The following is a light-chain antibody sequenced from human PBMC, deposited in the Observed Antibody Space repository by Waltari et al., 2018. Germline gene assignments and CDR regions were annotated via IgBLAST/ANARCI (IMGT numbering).Light chain of an antibody. Sequence: QSALTQPASVSGSPGQSITISCNGTSSDVGTYHYVSWYQQHPGKAPKLMIYGVSNRPSGVPNRFSGSKSGNTASLTISGLQAEDEADYYCSSDTSGSTYVFGTGTKVTVL. V-gene: IGLV2-14*03. CDR2: GVS. CDR3: SSDTSGSTYV. CDR1: SSDVGTYHY. J-gene: IGLJ1*01.